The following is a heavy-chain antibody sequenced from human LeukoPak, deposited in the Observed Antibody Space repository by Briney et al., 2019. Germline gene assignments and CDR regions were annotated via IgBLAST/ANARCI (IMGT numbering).Heavy chain of an antibody. CDR2: ICYSGST. J-gene: IGHJ3*02. CDR3: AREGYALDI. Sequence: SETLSLTCTVSGGSISSYYWSWIRQPPGKGLEWIGDICYSGSTNYNPSLKNRVTMSVDTTKHQFSLKQSSVTAAETAVYYCAREGYALDIWGKGTMSPSLQ. CDR1: GGSISSYY. V-gene: IGHV4-59*12.